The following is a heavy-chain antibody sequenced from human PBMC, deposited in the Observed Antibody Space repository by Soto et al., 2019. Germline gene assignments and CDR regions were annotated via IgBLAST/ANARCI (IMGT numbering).Heavy chain of an antibody. CDR2: IYYSGST. CDR1: GGSISSGDYY. V-gene: IGHV4-30-4*01. J-gene: IGHJ6*02. D-gene: IGHD5-12*01. CDR3: ASLDLIVATQYGMDV. Sequence: SETLSLTCTVSGGSISSGDYYWSWIRQPPGKGLEWIGYIYYSGSTYYNPSLKSRVTISVDTSKNQFSLKLSSVTAADTAVYYCASLDLIVATQYGMDVWGPGTTVTVSS.